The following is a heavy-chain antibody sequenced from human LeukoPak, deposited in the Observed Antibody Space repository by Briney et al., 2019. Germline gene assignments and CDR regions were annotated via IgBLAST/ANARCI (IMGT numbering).Heavy chain of an antibody. Sequence: PGASLRLSCAASGFTFSSYAMSWVRQAPGKGLEWVSAISGSGGSTYYADSGKGRFTISRDNSKNTLYLQMNSLRAEDTAVYYCARDPSEYYGMDVWGQGTTVTVSS. V-gene: IGHV3-23*01. CDR3: ARDPSEYYGMDV. CDR2: ISGSGGST. CDR1: GFTFSSYA. J-gene: IGHJ6*02.